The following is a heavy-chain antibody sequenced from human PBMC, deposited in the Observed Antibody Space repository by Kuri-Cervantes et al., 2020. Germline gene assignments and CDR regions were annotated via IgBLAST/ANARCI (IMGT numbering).Heavy chain of an antibody. CDR3: ARHSDGSGWGFDY. CDR2: IYDRGNT. J-gene: IGHJ4*02. CDR1: GGSISNYY. V-gene: IGHV4-59*08. Sequence: ESLKISCTVSGGSISNYYWSWIRQPPGKGLECIGYIYDRGNTHYNPSLKSRVIMSVDMSKNQFSLKLSSVTAADTAVYYCARHSDGSGWGFDYWGQGTLVTVSS. D-gene: IGHD6-19*01.